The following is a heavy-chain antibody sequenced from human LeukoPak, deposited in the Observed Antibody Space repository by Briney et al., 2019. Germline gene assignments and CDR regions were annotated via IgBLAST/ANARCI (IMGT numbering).Heavy chain of an antibody. CDR2: ISAYNGNT. V-gene: IGHV1-18*01. Sequence: ASVKVSCKASGYTFTSYGISWVRQAPGQGLEWIGWISAYNGNTNYAQKLQGRVTMTTDTSTSTAYMELRSLRSDDTAVYYCARGRVLLVRGPISWFDPWGQGTLVTVSS. D-gene: IGHD3-10*01. CDR1: GYTFTSYG. J-gene: IGHJ5*02. CDR3: ARGRVLLVRGPISWFDP.